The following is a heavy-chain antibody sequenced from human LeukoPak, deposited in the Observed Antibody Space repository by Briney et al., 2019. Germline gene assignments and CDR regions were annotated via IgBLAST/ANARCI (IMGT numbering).Heavy chain of an antibody. V-gene: IGHV4-30-4*01. CDR3: ARTQAGAFDI. CDR2: IYYSGST. Sequence: SSETLSLTCTVSGVSTSSGDYYWSWIRQPPGKGLEWIGYIYYSGSTYYNPSLKSRVTISVDTSKSQFSLKLSSVTAADTAVYYCARTQAGAFDIWGQGTMVTVSS. CDR1: GVSTSSGDYY. J-gene: IGHJ3*02. D-gene: IGHD3-10*01.